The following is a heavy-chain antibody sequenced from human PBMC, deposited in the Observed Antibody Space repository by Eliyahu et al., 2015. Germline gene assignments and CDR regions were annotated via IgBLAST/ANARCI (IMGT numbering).Heavy chain of an antibody. D-gene: IGHD1-26*01. CDR1: GGSFTGYY. Sequence: QVQLQQWGAGLVKPSETLSLTCAVSGGSFTGYYWTWIRQPPGKGLEWVGEVSHSGSTNYNPSLKSRVIISVDTSKKQFSLKVRSATAADTAVYFCARRGDGSVRDYYFSMAVWGQGTTVTVSS. J-gene: IGHJ6*02. CDR2: VSHSGST. V-gene: IGHV4-34*01. CDR3: ARRGDGSVRDYYFSMAV.